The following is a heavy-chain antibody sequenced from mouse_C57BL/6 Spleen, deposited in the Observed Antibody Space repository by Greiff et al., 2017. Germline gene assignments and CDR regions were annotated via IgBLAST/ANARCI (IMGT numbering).Heavy chain of an antibody. J-gene: IGHJ4*01. CDR1: GYTFTSYW. V-gene: IGHV1-64*01. CDR3: ARDYDYEDYYAMDY. D-gene: IGHD2-4*01. Sequence: QVQLQQPGAELVKPGASVKLSCKASGYTFTSYWMHWVKQRPGQGLEWIGMIHPNSGSTNYNEKFKSKATLTVDKSSSTAYMQLSSLTSEDSAVYYCARDYDYEDYYAMDYWGQGTSVTVSS. CDR2: IHPNSGST.